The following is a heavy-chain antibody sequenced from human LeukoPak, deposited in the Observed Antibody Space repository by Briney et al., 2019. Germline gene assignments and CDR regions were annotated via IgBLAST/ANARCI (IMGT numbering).Heavy chain of an antibody. J-gene: IGHJ4*02. CDR3: ARDRGSSGYYGVDY. D-gene: IGHD6-19*01. CDR1: GVSIDSSSFY. V-gene: IGHV4-39*07. Sequence: PSETLSLTCIVSGVSIDSSSFYWGWIRQPPGKGLEWIGSIYYSGSTYYNPSLKSRVTISVDTSKNQVSLKLRSVTAADTAVYYCARDRGSSGYYGVDYWGQGTLVTVSS. CDR2: IYYSGST.